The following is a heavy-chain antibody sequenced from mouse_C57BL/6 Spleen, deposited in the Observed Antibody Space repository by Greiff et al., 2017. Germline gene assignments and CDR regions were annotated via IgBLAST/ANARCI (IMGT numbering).Heavy chain of an antibody. D-gene: IGHD1-1*01. J-gene: IGHJ4*01. CDR2: IHPSDSDT. V-gene: IGHV1-74*01. CDR3: AITPYCYGRSYGYAMDY. Sequence: VQLQQPGAELVKPGASVKVSCKASGYTFTSYWMHWVKQRPGQGLEWIGRIHPSDSDTNYNQKFKGKATLTVDNSSSTADMQLSSLTSEDSAVYDWAITPYCYGRSYGYAMDYWGQGTSVTVSS. CDR1: GYTFTSYW.